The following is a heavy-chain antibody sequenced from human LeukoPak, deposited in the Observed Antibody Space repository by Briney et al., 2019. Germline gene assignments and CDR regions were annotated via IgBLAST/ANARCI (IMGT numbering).Heavy chain of an antibody. Sequence: RPGGSLRLSCTASGFTFSRYWMTWVRQAPGKGLEWVANIKEDGSAKYYVDSMKGRFTISRDNAKNSLYLQINSLRAEDTAVYYCARDSPGYGGYSYWGQGTLVTVSS. V-gene: IGHV3-7*04. J-gene: IGHJ4*02. D-gene: IGHD5-12*01. CDR2: IKEDGSAK. CDR1: GFTFSRYW. CDR3: ARDSPGYGGYSY.